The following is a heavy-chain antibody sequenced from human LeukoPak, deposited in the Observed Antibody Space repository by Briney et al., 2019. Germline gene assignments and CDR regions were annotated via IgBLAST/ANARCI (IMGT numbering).Heavy chain of an antibody. V-gene: IGHV1-18*01. CDR3: ARRGSGWYSPLFDY. J-gene: IGHJ4*02. D-gene: IGHD6-19*01. CDR2: ISAYNGNT. Sequence: GASVKVSCKASGYTFTSYGISWVRQAPGQGLEWMGWISAYNGNTNHAQKLQGRVTMTTDTSTSTAYMELRSLRSDDTAVYYCARRGSGWYSPLFDYWGQGTLVTVSS. CDR1: GYTFTSYG.